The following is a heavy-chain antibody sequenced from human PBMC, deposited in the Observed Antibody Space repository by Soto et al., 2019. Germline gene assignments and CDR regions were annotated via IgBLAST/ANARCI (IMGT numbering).Heavy chain of an antibody. Sequence: GGSLRLSCAASGFTVSSNYMSWVRQAPGKGLEWVSVICSGGSTYYADSVKGRFTISRDNSKNTLYLQMNSLRAEDTAVYYCARAGYSYGTGAFDIWGQGTMVTV. D-gene: IGHD5-18*01. CDR3: ARAGYSYGTGAFDI. CDR2: ICSGGST. CDR1: GFTVSSNY. J-gene: IGHJ3*02. V-gene: IGHV3-66*01.